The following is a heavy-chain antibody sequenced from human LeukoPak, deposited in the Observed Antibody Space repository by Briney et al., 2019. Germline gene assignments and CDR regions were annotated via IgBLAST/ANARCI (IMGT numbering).Heavy chain of an antibody. CDR2: IYYSGST. CDR1: GGSISSYY. Sequence: SETLSLTCTVFGGSISSYYWSWIRQPPGKGLEWIGYIYYSGSTNYNPSLKSRVTISVDTSKNQFSLKLSSVTAADTAVYYCARGGARGWTEDYWGQGTLVTVSS. J-gene: IGHJ4*02. CDR3: ARGGARGWTEDY. V-gene: IGHV4-59*01. D-gene: IGHD6-19*01.